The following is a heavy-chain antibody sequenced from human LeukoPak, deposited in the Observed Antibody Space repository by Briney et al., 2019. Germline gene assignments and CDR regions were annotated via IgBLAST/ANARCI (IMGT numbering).Heavy chain of an antibody. V-gene: IGHV3-21*06. CDR1: GFSFSSSS. Sequence: PGGSLRLSCEASGFSFSSSSMNWVRQAPGKGLEWVSSIFGDGPGLYYADSVKGRFTISRDNGKNAVYLEMNSLRDDDTAVYYCTREGGSTDAGFWGQGTLVTVSS. CDR2: IFGDGPGL. D-gene: IGHD5/OR15-5a*01. CDR3: TREGGSTDAGF. J-gene: IGHJ4*02.